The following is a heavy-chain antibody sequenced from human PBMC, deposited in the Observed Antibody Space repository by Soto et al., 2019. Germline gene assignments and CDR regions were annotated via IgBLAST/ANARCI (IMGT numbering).Heavy chain of an antibody. D-gene: IGHD4-17*01. CDR1: GGSISSYY. CDR2: IYYSGST. V-gene: IGHV4-59*01. Sequence: SETLSLTCTVSGGSISSYYWSWIRQPPGKGLEWIGYIYYSGSTNYNPSLKSRVTISVDTSKNQFSLKLSSVTAADTAVYYCASRYGDSFDYWGQGTLVIVSS. CDR3: ASRYGDSFDY. J-gene: IGHJ4*02.